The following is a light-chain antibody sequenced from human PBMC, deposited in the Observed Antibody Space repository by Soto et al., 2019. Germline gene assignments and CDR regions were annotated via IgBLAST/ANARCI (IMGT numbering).Light chain of an antibody. J-gene: IGLJ2*01. CDR2: DNN. Sequence: QSILTQPPSMSAAPGQRVTISCSGSSSNIGKNYVSWYQQLPGTAPKLLIYDNNDRLSGIPDRFSGSKSATSVTLDIIGLQTGDEATYYCAAWDSSLRIVVFGGGTKLTVL. CDR1: SSNIGKNY. CDR3: AAWDSSLRIVV. V-gene: IGLV1-51*01.